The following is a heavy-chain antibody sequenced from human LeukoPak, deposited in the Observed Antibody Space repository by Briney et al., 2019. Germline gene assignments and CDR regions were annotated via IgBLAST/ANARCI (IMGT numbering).Heavy chain of an antibody. CDR3: ARANTIFGGVPRYYFDY. CDR2: IYHSEST. V-gene: IGHV4-38-2*02. CDR1: GFSIKSSYY. D-gene: IGHD3-3*01. Sequence: SETLSLTCSVSGFSIKSSYYWAWIRQSPGKGLEWIGSIYHSESTYYNPSLRSRVTISIDTPNDQFSLKLRSVTAADTAVYYCARANTIFGGVPRYYFDYWGQGTLVTVSS. J-gene: IGHJ4*02.